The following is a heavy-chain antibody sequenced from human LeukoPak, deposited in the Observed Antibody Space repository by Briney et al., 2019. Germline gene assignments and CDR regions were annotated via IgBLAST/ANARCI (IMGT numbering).Heavy chain of an antibody. CDR1: GFTFNSYW. V-gene: IGHV3-7*01. CDR2: IKQDGGVT. J-gene: IGHJ3*01. CDR3: SRWDAYCSGGSCYFCGFSFDL. Sequence: GGSLRLSCAASGFTFNSYWMSWVRQAPGKGLEWVAHIKQDGGVTHYVDSLKGRFTISTATAQNSIYLQMNSLGADYAAMYYCSRWDAYCSGGSCYFCGFSFDLWGQGTMVTVSS. D-gene: IGHD2-15*01.